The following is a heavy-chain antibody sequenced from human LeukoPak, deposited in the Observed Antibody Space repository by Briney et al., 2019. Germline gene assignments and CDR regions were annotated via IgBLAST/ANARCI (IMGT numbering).Heavy chain of an antibody. V-gene: IGHV4-39*01. Sequence: SETLSLTCTVSGGSISSSSYYWGWIRQPPGKGLEWIGSIYYSGSTYYNPSLKSQVPISLDPSKNQYSLKLSSVTAADTAVYYCARQPVAARSYYFDYWGQGTLVTVSS. D-gene: IGHD6-6*01. CDR1: GGSISSSSYY. CDR2: IYYSGST. J-gene: IGHJ4*02. CDR3: ARQPVAARSYYFDY.